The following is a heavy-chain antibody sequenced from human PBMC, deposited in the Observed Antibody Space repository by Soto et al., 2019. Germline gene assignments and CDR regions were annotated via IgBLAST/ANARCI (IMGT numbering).Heavy chain of an antibody. V-gene: IGHV1-18*01. J-gene: IGHJ3*02. Sequence: QGQLLQSGDEVKKPGASVRVSCRASGYDFTSYGISWVRQAPGQGLEWVSWISAYNGKRDTAQKFQGRVTMTLDTSTDTAHMELGDLTSADTAVYYCARGRMVASIHDAVEIWGQGKMVAVSS. CDR3: ARGRMVASIHDAVEI. D-gene: IGHD5-12*01. CDR2: ISAYNGKR. CDR1: GYDFTSYG.